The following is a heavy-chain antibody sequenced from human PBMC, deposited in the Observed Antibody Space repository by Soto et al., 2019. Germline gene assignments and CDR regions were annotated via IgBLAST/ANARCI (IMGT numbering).Heavy chain of an antibody. Sequence: QVQLVESGGGVVQPGRSLRLSCAASGFTFSSYAMHWVRQAPGKGLEWVAVISYDGSNKYYADSVKGRFTISRDNSKNTLYLQMNSLRAEDTAVYYCARDAAQQLVLDYWGQGTLVTVSS. CDR1: GFTFSSYA. D-gene: IGHD6-13*01. V-gene: IGHV3-30-3*01. J-gene: IGHJ4*02. CDR2: ISYDGSNK. CDR3: ARDAAQQLVLDY.